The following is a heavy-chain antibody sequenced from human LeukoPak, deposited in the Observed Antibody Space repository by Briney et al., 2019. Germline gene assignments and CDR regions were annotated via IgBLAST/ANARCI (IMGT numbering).Heavy chain of an antibody. J-gene: IGHJ4*02. V-gene: IGHV1-69*13. D-gene: IGHD3-9*01. CDR2: IIPIFGTA. CDR1: GGTFSSYA. Sequence: ASVNVSCTASGGTFSSYAISWVRQAPGQGLEWMGGIIPIFGTANYAQKFQGRVTITADESTSTAYMELSSLRSEDTAVYYCARSADILTGYYDWGQGTLVTVSS. CDR3: ARSADILTGYYD.